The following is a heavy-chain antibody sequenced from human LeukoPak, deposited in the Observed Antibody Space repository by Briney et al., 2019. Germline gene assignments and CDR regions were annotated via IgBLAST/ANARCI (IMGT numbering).Heavy chain of an antibody. D-gene: IGHD2-15*01. Sequence: GGSLRLSCAASGFTFSSYAVSWVRQAPGKGLEWVSAISGSGGSTYYADSVKGRFTISRDNSKNTLYLQMDSLRAEDAAVYYCARAGYCSRGICYSFDYWGQGTLVTVSS. J-gene: IGHJ4*02. CDR1: GFTFSSYA. CDR3: ARAGYCSRGICYSFDY. V-gene: IGHV3-23*01. CDR2: ISGSGGST.